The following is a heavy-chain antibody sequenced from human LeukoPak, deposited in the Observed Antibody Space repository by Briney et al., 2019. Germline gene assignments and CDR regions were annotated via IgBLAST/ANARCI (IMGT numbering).Heavy chain of an antibody. D-gene: IGHD4-17*01. CDR3: ARDGETTRGDY. Sequence: ASVKVPCKASGYTFTGYYMHWVRQAPGQGLEWMGWINPNSGGTNYAQKFQGRVTMTRDTSISTAYMELRSLRSDDTAVYYCARDGETTRGDYWGQGTLVTVSS. J-gene: IGHJ4*02. CDR2: INPNSGGT. V-gene: IGHV1-2*02. CDR1: GYTFTGYY.